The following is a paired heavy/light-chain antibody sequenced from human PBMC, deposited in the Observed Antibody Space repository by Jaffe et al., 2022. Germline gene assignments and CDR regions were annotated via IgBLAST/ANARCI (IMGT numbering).Heavy chain of an antibody. Sequence: QVQLQESGPGLVKPSGTLSLTCAVSGGSISSDNWWSWIRQSPGKGPEWIGEIHHRGRTNYNPSLKSRLTISVDKSKNQFSLKLTSVTAADTAEYYCARNGYYCIDKWGQGTPVTVPS. CDR1: GGSISSDNW. D-gene: IGHD5-12*01. J-gene: IGHJ4*02. CDR2: IHHRGRT. V-gene: IGHV4-4*02. CDR3: ARNGYYCIDK.
Light chain of an antibody. V-gene: IGLV2-14*03. Sequence: QSALTQPASVSGSPGQSIAISCTGTSSDVGGYNYVSWYQQHPGKAPKLMIYDVNNRPSGVSDRFSGSKSGNTASLTISGLRTEDEADYYCSAYISSSTVFYVFGTGTKVTVL. CDR2: DVN. CDR3: SAYISSSTVFYV. J-gene: IGLJ1*01. CDR1: SSDVGGYNY.